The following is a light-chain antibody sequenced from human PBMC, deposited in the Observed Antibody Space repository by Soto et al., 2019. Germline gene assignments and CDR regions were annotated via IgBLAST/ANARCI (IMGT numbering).Light chain of an antibody. J-gene: IGKJ4*01. CDR3: QQYYSTPLT. V-gene: IGKV4-1*01. CDR2: WAS. CDR1: QTVLYSSNNKNY. Sequence: DIVLTQSPDSLAVSLGERATINCKCSQTVLYSSNNKNYLAWYQQKPGQPPKLLIYWASTRQSGVPDRFSGSGSGTDFTLTISSLQAEDVAVYYCQQYYSTPLTFGGGTKVELK.